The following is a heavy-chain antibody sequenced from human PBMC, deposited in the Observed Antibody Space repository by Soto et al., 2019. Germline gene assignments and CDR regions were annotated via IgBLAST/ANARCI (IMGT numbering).Heavy chain of an antibody. CDR2: TYFRSKWHS. D-gene: IGHD6-19*01. CDR1: GDSVSSNSAA. CDR3: ARVGSDYYFFMDV. V-gene: IGHV6-1*01. J-gene: IGHJ6*02. Sequence: SQTLSLTCAISGDSVSSNSAAWTWIRQSPSRGLEWLGRTYFRSKWHSDYAISVKSRISFNPDTSKNQFSLHLNSVTPEDTAVDYCARVGSDYYFFMDVWGRGTTVTVSS.